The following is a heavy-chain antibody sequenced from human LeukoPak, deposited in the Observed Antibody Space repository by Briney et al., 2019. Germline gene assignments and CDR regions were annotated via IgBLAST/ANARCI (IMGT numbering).Heavy chain of an antibody. V-gene: IGHV3-30*18. CDR1: GVTFSGYG. D-gene: IGHD4-23*01. Sequence: PGRSLRLSFAASGVTFSGYGMHWVRQAPGKGLEWVAVISYDGSNKYYADSVKGRFTISRDNSKNTLYLQMNSLRAEDTAVYYCANLDYGGNPRVDYWGQGTLVTVSS. J-gene: IGHJ4*02. CDR3: ANLDYGGNPRVDY. CDR2: ISYDGSNK.